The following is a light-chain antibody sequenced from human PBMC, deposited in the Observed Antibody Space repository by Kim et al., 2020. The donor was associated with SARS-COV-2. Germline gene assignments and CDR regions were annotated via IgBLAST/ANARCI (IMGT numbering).Light chain of an antibody. CDR2: AAA. CDR3: QQSCTTPVLT. V-gene: IGKV1-39*01. CDR1: QRISSY. Sequence: DIQMTQSPSSLSASVGDRVTITCRASQRISSYLKWYQQQPGKAPKLLIYAAASLQSGVPSRFSGSGSGTDFTLTISSLQPEEFATYYCQQSCTTPVLTFGGGTKVDIK. J-gene: IGKJ4*02.